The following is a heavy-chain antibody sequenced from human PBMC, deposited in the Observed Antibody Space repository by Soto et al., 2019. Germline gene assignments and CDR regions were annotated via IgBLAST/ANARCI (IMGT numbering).Heavy chain of an antibody. Sequence: QITLKESGPTLVKPTQTLTLTCTFSGFSLSTSGVGVGWIRQPPGKALEWLALIYWDDDKRYSPSLKSRLTITKDTTKNQVVLTMTNMDPVDTATYYCAHRTSTGTTFSYWGQGTLVTVSS. CDR1: GFSLSTSGVG. J-gene: IGHJ4*02. CDR3: AHRTSTGTTFSY. CDR2: IYWDDDK. V-gene: IGHV2-5*02. D-gene: IGHD4-4*01.